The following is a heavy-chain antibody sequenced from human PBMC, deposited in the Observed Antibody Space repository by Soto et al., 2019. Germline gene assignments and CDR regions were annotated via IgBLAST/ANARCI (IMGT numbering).Heavy chain of an antibody. CDR1: GGSISRGGYY. J-gene: IGHJ5*02. CDR2: IYYSGST. V-gene: IGHV4-31*03. CDR3: ARVSTGNTGWFDP. Sequence: SETLSLTCTVSGGSISRGGYYWSWIRQHPGKGLEWIGYIYYSGSTYYNPSLKSRVTISVDTSKNQFSLKLSSVTAADTAVYYCARVSTGNTGWFDPWGQGTLVTVSS. D-gene: IGHD1-7*01.